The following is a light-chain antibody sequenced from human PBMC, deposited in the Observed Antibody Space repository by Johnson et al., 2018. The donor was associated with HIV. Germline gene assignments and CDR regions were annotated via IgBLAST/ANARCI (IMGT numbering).Light chain of an antibody. CDR2: ENK. J-gene: IGLJ1*01. V-gene: IGLV1-51*01. CDR3: GTWDSSLRVGF. Sequence: QSVLTQPPSVSAAPGQKVTISCSGSSSNIGNNYVSWYQQLPGTSPKLLIYENKARPSGIPDRFSGSKSATSATLAITGLQTGDEADYYCGTWDSSLRVGFFGAGTKVSDL. CDR1: SSNIGNNY.